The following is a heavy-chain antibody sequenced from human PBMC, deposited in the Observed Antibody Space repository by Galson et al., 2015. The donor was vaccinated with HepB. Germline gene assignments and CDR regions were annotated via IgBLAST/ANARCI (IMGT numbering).Heavy chain of an antibody. CDR2: ISAYNGNT. D-gene: IGHD3-22*01. CDR1: GYTFTSYG. V-gene: IGHV1-18*04. J-gene: IGHJ4*02. Sequence: SVKVSCKASGYTFTSYGISWARQAPGQGLEWMGWISAYNGNTNYAQKLQGRVTMTTDTSTSTAYMELRSLRSDDTAVYYCARAYYDSSGYPFGDYWGQGTLVTVSS. CDR3: ARAYYDSSGYPFGDY.